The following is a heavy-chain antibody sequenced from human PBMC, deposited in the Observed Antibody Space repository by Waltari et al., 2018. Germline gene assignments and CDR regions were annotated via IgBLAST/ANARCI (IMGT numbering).Heavy chain of an antibody. CDR3: VIALRLDTL. V-gene: IGHV3-48*02. CDR2: IHSSSST. J-gene: IGHJ4*02. CDR1: GFIFSSYS. Sequence: EVQLVESGGGLVQPGGSLRLSCAASGFIFSSYSLNWVRQAPGKGLEWVSCIHSSSSTPYADSVKGRFTISRDNAKNSLYLQLNSLRDEDTAVYYCVIALRLDTLWGQGTLVTVSS. D-gene: IGHD5-18*01.